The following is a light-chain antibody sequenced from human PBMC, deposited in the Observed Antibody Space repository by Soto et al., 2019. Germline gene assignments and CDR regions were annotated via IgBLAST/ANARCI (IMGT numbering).Light chain of an antibody. V-gene: IGKV3-20*01. CDR2: DAS. CDR3: QQYGNSPYT. J-gene: IGKJ2*01. Sequence: ENVLTQSPGILSLSPGERATLSCRASQSTGSSYLAWYQQKPGQAPRLLIYDASSRATGVPDRFSGSGSGTDFTLTISRLEPEDFAVYYCQQYGNSPYTFGQGTKLEIK. CDR1: QSTGSSY.